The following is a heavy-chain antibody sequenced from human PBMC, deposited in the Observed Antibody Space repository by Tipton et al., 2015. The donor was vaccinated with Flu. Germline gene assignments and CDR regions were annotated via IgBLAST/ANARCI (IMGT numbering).Heavy chain of an antibody. CDR3: ARGHYYGMDV. Sequence: SLRLSCAASGFTFNMYWMHWVRQTPGKGLVWVSRISSDGSGTSYADSVKGRFTISRDNAKNTPYLQMNSLRVEDTALYYCARGHYYGMDVWGQGTTVTVSS. D-gene: IGHD3-10*01. CDR1: GFTFNMYW. J-gene: IGHJ6*02. V-gene: IGHV3-74*01. CDR2: ISSDGSGT.